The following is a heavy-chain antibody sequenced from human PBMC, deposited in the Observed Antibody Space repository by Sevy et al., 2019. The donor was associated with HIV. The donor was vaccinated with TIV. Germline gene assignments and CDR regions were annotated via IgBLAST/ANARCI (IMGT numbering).Heavy chain of an antibody. CDR3: ARDKQQLPNLPAQRFDP. D-gene: IGHD6-13*01. Sequence: ASVKVSCKAYGYTFASYGISWVRQAPGQGLEWMGWISAFSGTTNYAQKFQGRVTMTTDTSTATAYMELTSLRSDDTAVYYCARDKQQLPNLPAQRFDPWGQGTLVTVSS. V-gene: IGHV1-18*01. CDR2: ISAFSGTT. CDR1: GYTFASYG. J-gene: IGHJ5*02.